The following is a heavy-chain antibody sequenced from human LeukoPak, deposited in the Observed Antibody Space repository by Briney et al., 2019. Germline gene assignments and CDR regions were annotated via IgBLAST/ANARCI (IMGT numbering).Heavy chain of an antibody. D-gene: IGHD1-26*01. V-gene: IGHV5-51*01. CDR3: AIRYSGSYNDY. J-gene: IGHJ4*02. Sequence: GESLKISCKGSGYTFFTYWIGWVRQMPGKGLEWMGIIYPGDSDIRYSPSIQGQVSISADKSISTAYLQWSSLKASDTAMYYCAIRYSGSYNDYWGQGTLVTVSS. CDR2: IYPGDSDI. CDR1: GYTFFTYW.